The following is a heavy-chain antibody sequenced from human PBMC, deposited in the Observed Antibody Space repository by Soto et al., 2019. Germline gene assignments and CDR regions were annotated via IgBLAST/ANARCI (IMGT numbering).Heavy chain of an antibody. CDR2: IYHSGST. CDR3: AAGGGLPRYF. V-gene: IGHV4-30-2*01. D-gene: IGHD5-12*01. CDR1: GGSISSGGYS. Sequence: QRQLQESGSGLVKPSQTLSLTCAVSGGSISSGGYSWSWIRPPPGKGLEWIGYIYHSGSTYYNPSLKSRVTISVDRSKNQFSLKLSSVTAADTAVYYCAAGGGLPRYFWGQGTLVTVSS. J-gene: IGHJ4*02.